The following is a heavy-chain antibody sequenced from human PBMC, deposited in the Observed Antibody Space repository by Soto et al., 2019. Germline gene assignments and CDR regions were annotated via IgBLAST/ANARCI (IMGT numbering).Heavy chain of an antibody. V-gene: IGHV5-51*01. D-gene: IGHD2-15*01. CDR1: GYSFTSYW. CDR2: IYPGDSDT. CDR3: ASLSLPGRGSCSGRIFYSSLDY. Sequence: HGESLKISCKGSGYSFTSYWIGWVRQMPGKGLEWMGIIYPGDSDTRYSPSFQGQVTISADKSISAAYLQWKSLKASDNAMYYCASLSLPGRGSCSGRIFYSSLDYWDQGTLVTVSS. J-gene: IGHJ4*02.